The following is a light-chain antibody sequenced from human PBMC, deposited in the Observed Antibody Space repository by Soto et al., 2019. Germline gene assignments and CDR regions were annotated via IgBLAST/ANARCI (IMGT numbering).Light chain of an antibody. V-gene: IGKV3-20*01. CDR3: HQYDSSLT. J-gene: IGKJ1*01. Sequence: EIVLTQSPGSLSLSPGERATLSCRASQSVSSRFFAWYQQTPGQAPRLLIFGASVKPTGIPGRVSGSGSGTDFTLTISRLEREDFTVYYCHQYDSSLTFGQGTKVEIK. CDR2: GAS. CDR1: QSVSSRF.